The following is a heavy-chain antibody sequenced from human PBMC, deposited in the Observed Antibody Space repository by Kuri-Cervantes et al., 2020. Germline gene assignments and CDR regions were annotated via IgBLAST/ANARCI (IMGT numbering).Heavy chain of an antibody. Sequence: SETLSLTCVVSDYSISSDHYWGWIRQPPGKGLEWIGIISHSGNTYYNPSLKSRVTISVDTSKNQFSLKLGSVTAADTAVYYCARRRRSGWLDPWGQGTLVTVSS. CDR1: DYSISSDHY. CDR3: ARRRRSGWLDP. D-gene: IGHD1-26*01. CDR2: ISHSGNT. V-gene: IGHV4-38-2*01. J-gene: IGHJ5*02.